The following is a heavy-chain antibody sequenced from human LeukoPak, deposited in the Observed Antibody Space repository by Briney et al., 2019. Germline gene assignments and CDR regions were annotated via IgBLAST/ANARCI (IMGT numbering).Heavy chain of an antibody. J-gene: IGHJ4*02. CDR3: AKEDVKYYDSSGPTSFDY. Sequence: GGSLRLSCAASGFTFSDYYMNWSRQAPGKGLEGVAVISYDGSNKYYADSVKSRFTISRDNSKNTLYLQMNSLRAEDTAVYYCAKEDVKYYDSSGPTSFDYWGQGTLVTVSS. D-gene: IGHD3-22*01. CDR1: GFTFSDYY. CDR2: ISYDGSNK. V-gene: IGHV3-30*18.